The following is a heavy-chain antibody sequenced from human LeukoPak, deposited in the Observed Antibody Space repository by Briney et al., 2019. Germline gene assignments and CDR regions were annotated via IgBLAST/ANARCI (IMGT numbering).Heavy chain of an antibody. Sequence: PSETLSLTCTVSGGSINRHYWSWIRQTPRKGLEWIGYISYRGSTNYNPSLKSRVTISVDTSNNQFSLRLSSVTAADTAVYYCATNAGPAALDAIDIWGQGTIVTVSS. D-gene: IGHD2-2*01. V-gene: IGHV4-59*08. J-gene: IGHJ3*02. CDR2: ISYRGST. CDR3: ATNAGPAALDAIDI. CDR1: GGSINRHY.